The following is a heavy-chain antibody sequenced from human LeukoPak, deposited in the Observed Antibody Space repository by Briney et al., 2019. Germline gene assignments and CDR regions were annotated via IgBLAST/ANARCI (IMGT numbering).Heavy chain of an antibody. CDR3: TTDLPP. Sequence: PGGSLRLSCVASGFTFSNVWMAWVRQAPGKGLEWVGRIRSKIDGGTTDYAAPVKGRITIPRDDSKRTLYLQMNSLKIEDTAVYYCTTDLPPWGQGTLVTVSS. CDR1: GFTFSNVW. V-gene: IGHV3-15*01. J-gene: IGHJ5*02. CDR2: IRSKIDGGTT.